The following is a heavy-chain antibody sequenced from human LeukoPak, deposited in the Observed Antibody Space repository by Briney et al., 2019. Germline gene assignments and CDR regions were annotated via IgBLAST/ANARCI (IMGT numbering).Heavy chain of an antibody. J-gene: IGHJ5*02. D-gene: IGHD3-10*01. Sequence: GGSLRLSCAASGFTFSNYWMSWVRQAPGKGLEWVANIKQDGSEKYYVDSGKGRFAISRDNAKSSLYLQMNSLRAEDTALYYCVRDYYGSGSYRNWFDPWGQGTLVTVSS. CDR2: IKQDGSEK. CDR3: VRDYYGSGSYRNWFDP. CDR1: GFTFSNYW. V-gene: IGHV3-7*01.